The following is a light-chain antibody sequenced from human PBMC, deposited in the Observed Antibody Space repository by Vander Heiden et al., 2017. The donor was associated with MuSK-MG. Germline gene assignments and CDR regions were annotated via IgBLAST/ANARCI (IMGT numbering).Light chain of an antibody. V-gene: IGKV1-39*01. Sequence: DIQMTQSPSSLSASVGDRVTITCRASQSISSYLNWYQQKPGKAPKLLIYASSSLQSGVPSRFSGSGSGTDFTLTISSLQPEDFATYYCQQSDSPLEFTFGPGTKVDIK. CDR2: ASS. CDR3: QQSDSPLEFT. J-gene: IGKJ3*01. CDR1: QSISSY.